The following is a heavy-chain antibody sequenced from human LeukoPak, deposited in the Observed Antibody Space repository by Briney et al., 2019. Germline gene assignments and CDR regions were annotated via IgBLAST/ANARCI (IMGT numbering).Heavy chain of an antibody. CDR2: INHSGST. V-gene: IGHV4-34*01. CDR1: GGSISSYY. CDR3: ARVAAVAGTFSDY. Sequence: SETLSLTCTVSGGSISSYYWSWIRQPPGKGLEWIGEINHSGSTNYNPSLKSRVTISVDTSKNQFSLKLSSVTAADTAVYYCARVAAVAGTFSDYWGQGTLVTVSS. J-gene: IGHJ4*02. D-gene: IGHD6-19*01.